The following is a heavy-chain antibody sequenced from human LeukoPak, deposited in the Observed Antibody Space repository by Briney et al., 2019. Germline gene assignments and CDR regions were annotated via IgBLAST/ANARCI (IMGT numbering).Heavy chain of an antibody. CDR1: GFTFDDYA. J-gene: IGHJ4*02. V-gene: IGHV3-7*01. D-gene: IGHD6-19*01. Sequence: GGSLRLSCAASGFTFDDYAMHWVRQAPGKGLEWVANIKQDGSEKYYVDSVKGRFTISRDNAKNSLYLQMNSLRAEDTAVYYCARDGRSSGWYDYWGQGTLVTVSS. CDR3: ARDGRSSGWYDY. CDR2: IKQDGSEK.